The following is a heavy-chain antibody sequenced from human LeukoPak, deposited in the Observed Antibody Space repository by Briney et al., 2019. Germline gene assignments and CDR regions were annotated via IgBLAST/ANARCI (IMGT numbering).Heavy chain of an antibody. D-gene: IGHD3-10*01. Sequence: GGSLRLSCAVSGFTLNSYSMSWVRQAPGKGLEWVSSISSSSSYIYYADSVKGRFTISRDNAKNSLYLQMNSLRAEDTAVYYCARAVLLWFGESNNWFDPWGQGTLATVSS. CDR2: ISSSSSYI. J-gene: IGHJ5*02. CDR1: GFTLNSYS. V-gene: IGHV3-21*01. CDR3: ARAVLLWFGESNNWFDP.